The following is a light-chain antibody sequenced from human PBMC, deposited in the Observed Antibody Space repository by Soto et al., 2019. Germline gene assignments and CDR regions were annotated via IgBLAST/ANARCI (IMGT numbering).Light chain of an antibody. J-gene: IGKJ2*01. CDR1: QSLLHSNGYTY. CDR2: LAS. CDR3: MQALQTPPS. Sequence: DIVMPQSPLSLPVTPVEPASISCRSSQSLLHSNGYTYLDWYVQRPGQSPQLLLYLASSRAAGVPDRCSGSGSGTDFTLNISRVEAEEVAVYYCMQALQTPPSFGQGTKLEIK. V-gene: IGKV2-28*01.